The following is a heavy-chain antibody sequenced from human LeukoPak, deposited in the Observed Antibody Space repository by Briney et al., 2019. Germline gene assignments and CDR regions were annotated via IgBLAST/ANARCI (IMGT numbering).Heavy chain of an antibody. CDR1: GFTFSSYW. CDR3: AKYGPQDSGSSHFDY. Sequence: GGSLRLSCAASGFTFSSYWMSWVRQAPGKGLEWVSAIRDSGSSTHYADSVKGRFTTSRDNSKNTLFLQMNSLRAEDTAIYYCAKYGPQDSGSSHFDYWGQGALVTVSS. J-gene: IGHJ4*02. CDR2: IRDSGSST. V-gene: IGHV3-23*01. D-gene: IGHD1-26*01.